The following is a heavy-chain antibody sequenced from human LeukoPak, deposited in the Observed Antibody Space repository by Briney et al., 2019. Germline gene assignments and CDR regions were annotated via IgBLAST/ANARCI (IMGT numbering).Heavy chain of an antibody. CDR1: GGSISSGSYY. D-gene: IGHD3-10*01. V-gene: IGHV4-61*02. CDR3: ARDRSPPRYYGSGSYINNDAFDI. CDR2: IYTSGST. Sequence: PSQTLSLTCTVSGGSISSGSYYWSWIRQPAGKGLEWIGRIYTSGSTNYNPSLKSRVTISVDTSKNQFSLKLSSVTAADTAVYYCARDRSPPRYYGSGSYINNDAFDIWGQGTMVTVSS. J-gene: IGHJ3*02.